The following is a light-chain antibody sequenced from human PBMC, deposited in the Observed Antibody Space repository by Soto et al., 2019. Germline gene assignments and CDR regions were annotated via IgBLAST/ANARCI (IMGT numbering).Light chain of an antibody. V-gene: IGLV2-11*01. CDR3: CSYAGSLWR. J-gene: IGLJ3*02. CDR1: SSDVGDYNS. CDR2: DVN. Sequence: QSVLTQPRSVSGSPGQSVTISCTGTSSDVGDYNSVSWYQQHPGKAPQLMIYDVNKRPSGVPDRFSGSKSGNTASLTISGLQAEDEADYYCCSYAGSLWRFGGGTKLTVL.